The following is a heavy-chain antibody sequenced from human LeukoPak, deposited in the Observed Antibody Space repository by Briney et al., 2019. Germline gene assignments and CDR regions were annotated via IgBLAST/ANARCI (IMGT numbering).Heavy chain of an antibody. CDR2: ISSNGGST. V-gene: IGHV3-64D*09. CDR3: VTEKSRASTYYYDSSGYTL. Sequence: PGGSLRLSCSASGFXFSSYAIHWVRQAPGKGLEYVSAISSNGGSTYYADSVKGRFTISRDNSKNTLYLQMSSLRAEDTAVYYCVTEKSRASTYYYDSSGYTLWGQGTLVTVSS. CDR1: GFXFSSYA. J-gene: IGHJ4*02. D-gene: IGHD3-22*01.